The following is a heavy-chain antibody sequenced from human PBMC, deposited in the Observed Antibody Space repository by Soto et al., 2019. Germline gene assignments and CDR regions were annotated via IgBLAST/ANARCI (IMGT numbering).Heavy chain of an antibody. V-gene: IGHV4-39*01. D-gene: IGHD3-3*01. CDR1: GGSISNNIYF. CDR3: ARHPTPRFGADYFDY. Sequence: QLLLHESGPGLVKTSETLSLSCTVSGGSISNNIYFWGWIRQPPGKGLEWIATVHYNGNTYYNPSLISRVAISADTSNYPFPLRLNSVTAADTAVYYCARHPTPRFGADYFDYWGQGALVTVSS. J-gene: IGHJ4*02. CDR2: VHYNGNT.